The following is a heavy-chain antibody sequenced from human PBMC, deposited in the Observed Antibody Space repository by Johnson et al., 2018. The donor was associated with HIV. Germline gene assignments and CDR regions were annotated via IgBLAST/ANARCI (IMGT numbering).Heavy chain of an antibody. Sequence: QMQLVESGGGLVQPGGSLRLSCAASGFSFGDYAMHWVRQAPGKGLEWVAVISFDGTTIYYANSAEGRFTISRDNSRDTLSLQMNSLRPEDTAGYYCARLPSGYSRDAFDIWGQGTMVTVSS. V-gene: IGHV3-30-3*01. D-gene: IGHD5-18*01. J-gene: IGHJ3*02. CDR3: ARLPSGYSRDAFDI. CDR2: ISFDGTTI. CDR1: GFSFGDYA.